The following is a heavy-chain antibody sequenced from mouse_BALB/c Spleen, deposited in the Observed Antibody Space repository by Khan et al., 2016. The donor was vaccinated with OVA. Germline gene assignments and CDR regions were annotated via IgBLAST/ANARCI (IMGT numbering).Heavy chain of an antibody. CDR3: ATYYYGSSRYFDY. V-gene: IGHV14-3*02. CDR1: GFNIKDTY. CDR2: IDPANGNT. J-gene: IGHJ2*01. D-gene: IGHD1-1*01. Sequence: VQLKESGAELVKPGASVKLSCTLSGFNIKDTYMHWVKQRPEQGLEWIGRIDPANGNTKYDPKFQGKATITADTSSNTAYLQLSSLTSEDTAVYYCATYYYGSSRYFDYWGQGTTLTVSS.